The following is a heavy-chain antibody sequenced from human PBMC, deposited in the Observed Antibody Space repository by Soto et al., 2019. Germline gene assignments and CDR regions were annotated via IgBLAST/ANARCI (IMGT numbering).Heavy chain of an antibody. CDR2: VNPSGGHT. CDR1: GATFTDYY. Sequence: QVQLMQSGAEVKKPGASVKVSCKASGATFTDYYIHWVRQDPGQGLEWMGTVNPSGGHTTYAQHCLCRVAMTRDTSTSTLYMELTSLTSEDTAVYYCARGGHVVVVTAALDYWGQGTLVTVSS. CDR3: ARGGHVVVVTAALDY. J-gene: IGHJ4*02. V-gene: IGHV1-46*01. D-gene: IGHD2-21*02.